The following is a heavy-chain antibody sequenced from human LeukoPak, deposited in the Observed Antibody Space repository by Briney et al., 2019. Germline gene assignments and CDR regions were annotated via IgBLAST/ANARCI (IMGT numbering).Heavy chain of an antibody. J-gene: IGHJ4*02. CDR2: INPSGGST. V-gene: IGHV1-46*01. Sequence: ASVKVSCKASGYTFTSYYIHWVRQAPGQGLEWMGIINPSGGSTTYAQKFQGRVAMTRDTSTSRVYMEVSSLRSEDTAVYYCARTYSSSDEFDYWGQGTLITVSS. CDR1: GYTFTSYY. D-gene: IGHD6-13*01. CDR3: ARTYSSSDEFDY.